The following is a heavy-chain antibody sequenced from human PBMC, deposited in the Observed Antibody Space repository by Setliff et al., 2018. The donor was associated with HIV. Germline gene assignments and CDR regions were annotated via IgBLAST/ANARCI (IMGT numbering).Heavy chain of an antibody. V-gene: IGHV1-2*02. CDR1: GYTFTDYY. D-gene: IGHD5-18*01. J-gene: IGHJ4*02. Sequence: ASVKVSCKASGYTFTDYYVQWVRQAPGQGLEWMGWIKHNRDLTWHAQKFQGRVTMTRDTSISTAYMELNRLTSDDTAVYFCAREGFGNTGDLAMAVLDYWGQGTLVTVSS. CDR2: IKHNRDLT. CDR3: AREGFGNTGDLAMAVLDY.